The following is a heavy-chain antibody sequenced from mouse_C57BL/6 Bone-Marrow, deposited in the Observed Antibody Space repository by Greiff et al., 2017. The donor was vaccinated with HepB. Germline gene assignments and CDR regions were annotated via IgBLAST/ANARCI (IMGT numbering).Heavy chain of an antibody. CDR2: IWSDGST. J-gene: IGHJ3*01. V-gene: IGHV2-6*03. CDR1: GFSLTSYG. Sequence: QVQLKESGPGLVAPSQSLSITCTVSGFSLTSYGVHWVRQPPGKGLEWLVVIWSDGSTTYNSALKSRLSISKDNSKSQVFLKMNSLQTDDTAMYYCASYGYDGGAWFAYWGQGTLVTVSA. CDR3: ASYGYDGGAWFAY. D-gene: IGHD2-2*01.